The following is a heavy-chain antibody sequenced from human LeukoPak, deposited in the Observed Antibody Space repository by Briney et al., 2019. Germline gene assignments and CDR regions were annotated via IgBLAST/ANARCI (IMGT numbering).Heavy chain of an antibody. V-gene: IGHV1-69*13. Sequence: SVKVSCKASGGTFSSYAIRWVRQAPGQGLEWMGGIIPIFGTANYAQKFQGRVTITADESTSTAYMELSSLRSEDTAVYYCAREPSYCSSTSCLDYWGQGTLVTVSS. CDR2: IIPIFGTA. J-gene: IGHJ4*02. CDR3: AREPSYCSSTSCLDY. CDR1: GGTFSSYA. D-gene: IGHD2-2*01.